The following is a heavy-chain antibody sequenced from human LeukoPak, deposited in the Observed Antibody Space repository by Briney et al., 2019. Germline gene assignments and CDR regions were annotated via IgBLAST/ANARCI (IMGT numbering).Heavy chain of an antibody. CDR3: AKGKIPRITLILVVPFDY. CDR1: GFTFSSSW. CDR2: ISGDDNRT. J-gene: IGHJ4*02. V-gene: IGHV3-23*01. Sequence: PGGSLRLSCAASGFTFSSSWMSWVRQAPGKGLEWVSRISGDDNRTSYADSVKGRFSLSRDNSKNTLYLQMNSLTAEDTAVYYCAKGKIPRITLILVVPFDYWGQGTLVTVSS. D-gene: IGHD3-22*01.